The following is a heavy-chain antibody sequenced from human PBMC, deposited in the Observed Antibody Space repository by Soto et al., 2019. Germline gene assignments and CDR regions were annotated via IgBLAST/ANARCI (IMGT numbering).Heavy chain of an antibody. CDR2: LSAYNGNT. CDR3: ARERTPADY. V-gene: IGHV1-18*01. Sequence: QVQLVPSGAEVKKPGASVKVSFKASGYTFTSYGISWVRQAPGQGLERMGWLSAYNGNTNYAQKHQGRVTMTTDTSTSTAYMELRSLRSHDTAVYYFARERTPADYCGQGTLVTVSS. J-gene: IGHJ4*02. CDR1: GYTFTSYG.